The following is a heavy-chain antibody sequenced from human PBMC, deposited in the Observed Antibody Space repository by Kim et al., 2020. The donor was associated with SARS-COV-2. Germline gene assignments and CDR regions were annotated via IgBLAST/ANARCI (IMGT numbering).Heavy chain of an antibody. CDR3: ARDHPWYSSSWISYGMDV. CDR2: INPSGGST. D-gene: IGHD6-13*01. V-gene: IGHV1-46*01. J-gene: IGHJ6*02. Sequence: ASVKVSCKASGYTFTSYYMHWVRQAPGQGLEWMGIINPSGGSTSYAQKFQGRVTMTRDMSTSTVYMELSSLRSEDTAVYYCARDHPWYSSSWISYGMDVWGQGTTVTVSS. CDR1: GYTFTSYY.